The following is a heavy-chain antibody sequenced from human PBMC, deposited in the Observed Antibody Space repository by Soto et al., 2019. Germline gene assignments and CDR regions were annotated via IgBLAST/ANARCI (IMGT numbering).Heavy chain of an antibody. Sequence: SETLSLTCTVSGGSISSYYWSWIRQPPGKGLEWIGYIYYSGSTNYNPSLKSRVTISVDTSKNQFSLKLSSVTAADTAVYYCARLNDFWSGYPFFDYWGQGTLVTVSS. J-gene: IGHJ4*02. CDR1: GGSISSYY. D-gene: IGHD3-3*01. V-gene: IGHV4-59*08. CDR3: ARLNDFWSGYPFFDY. CDR2: IYYSGST.